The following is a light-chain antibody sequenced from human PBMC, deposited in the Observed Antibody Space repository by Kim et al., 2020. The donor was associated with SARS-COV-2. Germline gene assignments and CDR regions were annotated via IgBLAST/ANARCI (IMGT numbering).Light chain of an antibody. CDR2: DAT. CDR1: QNINSW. CDR3: QQYSSYSYS. V-gene: IGKV1-5*01. J-gene: IGKJ2*01. Sequence: SASVGDTVPITCRASQNINSWLAWYQQKPGKAPKFLIYDATDLRSGVPSRFRGRGSGTQFTLTISGRQPDDFATYFCQQYSSYSYSFGQGTKLEI.